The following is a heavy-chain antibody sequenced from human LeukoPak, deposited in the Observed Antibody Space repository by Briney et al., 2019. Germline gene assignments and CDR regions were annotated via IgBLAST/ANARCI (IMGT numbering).Heavy chain of an antibody. J-gene: IGHJ6*03. CDR2: INPNSGGT. Sequence: ASLKISCKASGDTFTGYYMHWVRQAPGQGLEWMGWINPNSGGTNYAQKFQGRVTMTRDTSISTAYMELSRLRSDDTAVYYCARSCSSTSCYDTLNYYYYMDVWGKGTTVTVSS. D-gene: IGHD2-2*01. V-gene: IGHV1-2*02. CDR3: ARSCSSTSCYDTLNYYYYMDV. CDR1: GDTFTGYY.